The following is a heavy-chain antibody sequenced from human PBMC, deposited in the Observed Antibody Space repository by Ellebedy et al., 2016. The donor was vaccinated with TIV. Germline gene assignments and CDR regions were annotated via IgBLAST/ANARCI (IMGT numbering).Heavy chain of an antibody. Sequence: GESLKISCAASGFTFSSYGMHWVRQAPGKGLEWVAVISYDGSNKYYADSVKGRFTISRDNSKNTLYLQMNSLRADDTAVYYCAKRGDRSVVGLYYFDSWGLGTLVTVSS. CDR1: GFTFSSYG. CDR2: ISYDGSNK. D-gene: IGHD3-22*01. CDR3: AKRGDRSVVGLYYFDS. V-gene: IGHV3-30*18. J-gene: IGHJ4*02.